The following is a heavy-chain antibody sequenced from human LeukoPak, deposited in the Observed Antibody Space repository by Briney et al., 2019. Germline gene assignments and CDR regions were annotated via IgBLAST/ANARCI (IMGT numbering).Heavy chain of an antibody. D-gene: IGHD3-10*01. Sequence: GGSLRLSCAASGFIFSTYSMNWVRQAPGKGLEWVSYINSRSSTIYYADSVKGRFTVSRDNSKSTVYFQMNGLRVEDTAVYYCAKDRGGLSLFDYWGRGTLVTVSS. CDR3: AKDRGGLSLFDY. CDR2: INSRSSTI. V-gene: IGHV3-48*01. J-gene: IGHJ4*02. CDR1: GFIFSTYS.